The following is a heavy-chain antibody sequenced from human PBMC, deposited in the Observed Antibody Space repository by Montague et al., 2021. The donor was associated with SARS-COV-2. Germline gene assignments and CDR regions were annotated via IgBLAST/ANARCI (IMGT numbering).Heavy chain of an antibody. J-gene: IGHJ6*02. CDR2: INWNGGST. V-gene: IGHV3-20*04. CDR3: ARDRDCSSTSCSPGLYYYYGMDV. D-gene: IGHD2-2*01. Sequence: SLRLSCAASGFTFGDYGMSWVRQVPGKGLEWVSGINWNGGSTGYADSVKGRFTISRDNAKNSLYLQMNSLRAEDTALYYCARDRDCSSTSCSPGLYYYYGMDVWGQGTTVTVSS. CDR1: GFTFGDYG.